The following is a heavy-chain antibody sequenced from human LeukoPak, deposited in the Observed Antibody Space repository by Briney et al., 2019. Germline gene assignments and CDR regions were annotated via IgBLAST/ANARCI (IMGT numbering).Heavy chain of an antibody. CDR2: IKDDGSHT. J-gene: IGHJ5*02. CDR3: ARGVRGSYGTDL. Sequence: GGSLRLSCAASGFTLSSQWMHWVRQAPGKGLVWVSRIKDDGSHTNYADSVKGRFTISRDNAMNTLYLHLNSLRAEDTAVYYCARGVRGSYGTDLWGQGTLVTVSS. CDR1: GFTLSSQW. D-gene: IGHD1-26*01. V-gene: IGHV3-74*01.